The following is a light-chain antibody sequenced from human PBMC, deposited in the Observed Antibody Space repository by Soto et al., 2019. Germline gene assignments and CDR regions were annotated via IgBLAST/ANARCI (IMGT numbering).Light chain of an antibody. J-gene: IGKJ4*01. V-gene: IGKV3-11*01. CDR1: QSVSSY. Sequence: EIVLTQSPATLSLSPGERATLSCRASQSVSSYLAWYQQKPGQAPRLLIYDASNRATGIPARFSGSGSGTDFTLTISSLEPEDFAVYYCQQRSNWSGLPFGGGTKVVIK. CDR2: DAS. CDR3: QQRSNWSGLP.